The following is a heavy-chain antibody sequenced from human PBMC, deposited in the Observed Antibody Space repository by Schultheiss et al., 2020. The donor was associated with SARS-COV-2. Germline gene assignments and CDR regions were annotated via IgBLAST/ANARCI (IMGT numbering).Heavy chain of an antibody. Sequence: GGSLRLSCAASGFTFSSYGMHWVRQAPGKGLEWVAVIWYDGSNKYYADSVKGRFTISRDNSKNTLYLQMNSLRAEDTAVYYCARHWSLAGYYYGMDVWGQGTTVTVSS. D-gene: IGHD6-6*01. CDR2: IWYDGSNK. V-gene: IGHV3-33*01. CDR1: GFTFSSYG. J-gene: IGHJ6*02. CDR3: ARHWSLAGYYYGMDV.